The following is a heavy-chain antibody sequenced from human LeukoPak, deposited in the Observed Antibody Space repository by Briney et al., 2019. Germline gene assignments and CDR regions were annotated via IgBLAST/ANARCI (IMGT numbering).Heavy chain of an antibody. CDR1: GGSISSYY. CDR3: AREGTAGTNLNWVDP. V-gene: IGHV4-59*01. CDR2: ISYSGST. D-gene: IGHD1-1*01. J-gene: IGHJ5*02. Sequence: SETLSHTRTVSGGSISSYYWSWIRQPPGKGLEWIGYISYSGSTNFNPSLKSRVTISVDTSKNQFSLKLSSVTAADTAVYYCAREGTAGTNLNWVDPWGQGTLVSVSS.